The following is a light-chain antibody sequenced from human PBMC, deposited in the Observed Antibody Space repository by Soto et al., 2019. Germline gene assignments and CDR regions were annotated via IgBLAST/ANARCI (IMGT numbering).Light chain of an antibody. Sequence: EIVLTQSPGTLSLSPGERATLSCRASQSVSSSYLAWYQQKPGQAPRLLIYGASSRATGIPDRFSGSGSGTDFTLTISRLEPEDFVVYYCQQYGFSPPWTFGQGTKVEIE. V-gene: IGKV3-20*01. CDR2: GAS. CDR3: QQYGFSPPWT. CDR1: QSVSSSY. J-gene: IGKJ1*01.